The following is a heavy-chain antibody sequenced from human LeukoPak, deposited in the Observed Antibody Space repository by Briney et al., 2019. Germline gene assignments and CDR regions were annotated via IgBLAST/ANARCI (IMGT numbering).Heavy chain of an antibody. Sequence: PGGSLRLSCAASGFTFSSYSMNWVRQAPGKGLVWVSRINSDGSSTSYADSVKGRFTISRDNAKNTLYLQMNSLRAEDTAVYYCARASIDYGDSYYYYYGMDVWGQGTTVTVSS. CDR3: ARASIDYGDSYYYYYGMDV. CDR1: GFTFSSYS. V-gene: IGHV3-74*01. J-gene: IGHJ6*02. D-gene: IGHD4-17*01. CDR2: INSDGSST.